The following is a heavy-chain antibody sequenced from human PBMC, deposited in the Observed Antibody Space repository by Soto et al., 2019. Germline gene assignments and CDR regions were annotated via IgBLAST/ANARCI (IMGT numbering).Heavy chain of an antibody. J-gene: IGHJ3*02. CDR1: GYSFTTYW. CDR3: ARRIAARRNYDAFDI. D-gene: IGHD6-13*01. Sequence: GESLKISCKGSGYSFTTYWIGWVRQMPGKGLEWMGIICPGDSDTRYSPSFQGQFTISADKSISTAYLQWSSLKASDTAMYYCARRIAARRNYDAFDIWGQGAMVTVSS. V-gene: IGHV5-51*01. CDR2: ICPGDSDT.